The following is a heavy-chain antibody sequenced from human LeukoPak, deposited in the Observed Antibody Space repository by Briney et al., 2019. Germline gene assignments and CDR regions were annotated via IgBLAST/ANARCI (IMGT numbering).Heavy chain of an antibody. CDR1: GFTFSSYW. Sequence: GGSLRLSCAASGFTFSSYWVHWVRQVPGKGLVWVSRIHGDGRTTTYADSVKGRFTISRDNAKNTLYLQMNSLRAEDTAVYYCARDNGENYHTAFDYWGQGTLVTVSS. V-gene: IGHV3-74*01. D-gene: IGHD2-8*01. CDR2: IHGDGRTT. J-gene: IGHJ4*02. CDR3: ARDNGENYHTAFDY.